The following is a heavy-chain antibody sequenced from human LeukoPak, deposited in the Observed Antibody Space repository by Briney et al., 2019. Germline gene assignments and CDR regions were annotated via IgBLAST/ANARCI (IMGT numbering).Heavy chain of an antibody. CDR2: IYYSGST. V-gene: IGHV4-59*01. CDR3: AREGSGYENYFDY. Sequence: KPSETLSLTCTVSGGSISSYYWSWIRQPPGKGLEWIGYIYYSGSTNYNPSLKSRVTISVDTSKNQSSLKLSSVTAADTAVYYCAREGSGYENYFDYWGQGTLVTVSS. CDR1: GGSISSYY. J-gene: IGHJ4*02. D-gene: IGHD5-12*01.